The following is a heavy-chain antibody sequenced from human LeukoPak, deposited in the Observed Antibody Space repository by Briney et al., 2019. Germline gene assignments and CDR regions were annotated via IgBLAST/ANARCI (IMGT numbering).Heavy chain of an antibody. D-gene: IGHD1-20*01. Sequence: GGSPRLSCSASGFTFSNNAMNWVRQAPGKGLEWVSTISESGSGTYYADSVKGRFTISRDNSKVTLYLHMNSLRAEDTALYYCAKGFGRSNWHEDYWGQGTLVTVSS. V-gene: IGHV3-23*01. CDR3: AKGFGRSNWHEDY. CDR1: GFTFSNNA. CDR2: ISESGSGT. J-gene: IGHJ4*02.